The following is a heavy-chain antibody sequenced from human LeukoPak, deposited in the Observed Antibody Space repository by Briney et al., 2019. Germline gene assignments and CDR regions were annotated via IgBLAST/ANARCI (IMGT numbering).Heavy chain of an antibody. J-gene: IGHJ4*02. V-gene: IGHV4-59*11. Sequence: SETLSLTCTVSGGSISSHYWSWIRQPPGKGLEWIGYIYYSGSTNYNPSLKSRVTISVDTSKNQFSLKLSTVTAADTAVYYCARDYYDSSGHRLDYWGQGTLVTVSS. CDR3: ARDYYDSSGHRLDY. D-gene: IGHD3-22*01. CDR1: GGSISSHY. CDR2: IYYSGST.